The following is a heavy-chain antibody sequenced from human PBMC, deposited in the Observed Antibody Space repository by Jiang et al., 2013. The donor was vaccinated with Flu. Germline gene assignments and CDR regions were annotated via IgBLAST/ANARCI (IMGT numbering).Heavy chain of an antibody. D-gene: IGHD6-19*01. V-gene: IGHV3-23*01. CDR3: ARRLWPVAGAGDPFDY. Sequence: PGGSLRLSCAASGFTFSSHGMNWVRQAPGKGLQWVSGISGSDGNTYYADSVKGRFTISRDNSKNTLYLQMNSLRTEDTAVYYCARRLWPVAGAGDPFDYWGQGTVVTVSS. CDR2: ISGSDGNT. J-gene: IGHJ4*02. CDR1: GFTFSSHG.